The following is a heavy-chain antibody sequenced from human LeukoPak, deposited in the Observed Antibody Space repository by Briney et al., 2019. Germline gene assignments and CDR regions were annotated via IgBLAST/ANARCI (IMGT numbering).Heavy chain of an antibody. Sequence: SETLSLTCTVAGASISSYYWSWIRQPPGEGLEWIGYFYYSGSTNYNPSPKSRVTISVDTSKNQFSLKLNSVTAADTAVYYCARGNGGYDFDYWGQGTLVTVSS. CDR2: FYYSGST. CDR3: ARGNGGYDFDY. J-gene: IGHJ4*02. V-gene: IGHV4-59*01. D-gene: IGHD5-12*01. CDR1: GASISSYY.